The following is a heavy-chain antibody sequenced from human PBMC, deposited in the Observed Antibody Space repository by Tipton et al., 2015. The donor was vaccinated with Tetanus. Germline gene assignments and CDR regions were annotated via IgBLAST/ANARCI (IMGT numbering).Heavy chain of an antibody. CDR2: ISGSGTYI. V-gene: IGHV3-21*01. Sequence: SLRLSCAASGFTFSSYGMHWVRQAPGKGLEWVSSISGSGTYIYHADSVKGRFTISRDNAKNSLYLQMNSLRAEDTAAYYCAREMGSGGFDYWGQGILVTVSS. J-gene: IGHJ4*02. CDR3: AREMGSGGFDY. CDR1: GFTFSSYG. D-gene: IGHD4-23*01.